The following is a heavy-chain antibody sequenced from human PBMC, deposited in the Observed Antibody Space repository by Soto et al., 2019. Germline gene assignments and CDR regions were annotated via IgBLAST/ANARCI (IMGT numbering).Heavy chain of an antibody. CDR2: IKSKTDGGTT. J-gene: IGHJ5*02. V-gene: IGHV3-15*01. CDR3: TRDPYYYGSGSSPINWFDP. CDR1: GFTFSNAW. D-gene: IGHD3-10*01. Sequence: GGSLRLSCAASGFTFSNAWMSWVRQAPGKGLEWVGRIKSKTDGGTTDYAAPVKGRFTISRDDSKNTLYLQMNSLKTEDTAVYYCTRDPYYYGSGSSPINWFDPWGQGTLVTVSS.